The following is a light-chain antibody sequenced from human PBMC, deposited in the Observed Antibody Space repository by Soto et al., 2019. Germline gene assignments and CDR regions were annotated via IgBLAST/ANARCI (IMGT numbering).Light chain of an antibody. CDR2: DAS. J-gene: IGKJ3*01. V-gene: IGKV1-33*01. CDR1: QDISKY. Sequence: DIQMTQSPSSLSASVGDRVTITCQASQDISKYLNWYQQKPGKAPKLLIYDASNLEAGVPSRFSGTGSGTFYTLTISSLHPDDFAAYHCQQYDSIPFTFGPGT. CDR3: QQYDSIPFT.